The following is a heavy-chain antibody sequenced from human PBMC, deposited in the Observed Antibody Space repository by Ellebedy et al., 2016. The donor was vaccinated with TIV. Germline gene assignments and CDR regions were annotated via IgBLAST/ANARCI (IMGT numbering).Heavy chain of an antibody. J-gene: IGHJ5*02. D-gene: IGHD6-13*01. CDR1: GFSFSRYW. Sequence: GGSLRLSXAASGFSFSRYWMHWVRQGPGKGLMWVSRINPDGSSADYVDSVKGRFTISRDNSKNTLYLQMDSLRTEDTGIYYCAKIGDSSSWYNWFDPWGQGTLVTVSS. V-gene: IGHV3-74*01. CDR2: INPDGSSA. CDR3: AKIGDSSSWYNWFDP.